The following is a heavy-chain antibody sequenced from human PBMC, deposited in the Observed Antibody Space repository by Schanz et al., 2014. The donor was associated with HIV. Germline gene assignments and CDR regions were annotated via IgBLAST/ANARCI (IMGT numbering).Heavy chain of an antibody. J-gene: IGHJ4*02. D-gene: IGHD3-22*01. CDR1: EFKFRTFA. V-gene: IGHV3-23*04. CDR2: ISGSGGST. CDR3: AKGVLRDYYDSSGYPC. Sequence: VQLVESGGGVVQPGRSLRLSCAASEFKFRTFAMHWVRQAPGKGLEWVSTISGSGGSTYYADSVKGRFTISRDNSKNTLYLQMNSLRAEDTAVYYCAKGVLRDYYDSSGYPCWGQGTLVTVSS.